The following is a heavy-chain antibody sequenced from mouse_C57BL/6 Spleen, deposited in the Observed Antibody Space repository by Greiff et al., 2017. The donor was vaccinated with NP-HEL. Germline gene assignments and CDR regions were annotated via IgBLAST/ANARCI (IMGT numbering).Heavy chain of an antibody. CDR3: ASTYYYGSSIYYFDY. CDR2: ISYDGSN. CDR1: GYSITSGYY. D-gene: IGHD1-1*01. V-gene: IGHV3-6*01. Sequence: EVKLQESGPGLVKPSQSLSLTCSVTGYSITSGYYWNWIRQFPGNKLEWMGYISYDGSNNYNPSLKNRISITRDTSKNQFFLKLNSVTTEDTATYYCASTYYYGSSIYYFDYWGQGTTLTVSS. J-gene: IGHJ2*01.